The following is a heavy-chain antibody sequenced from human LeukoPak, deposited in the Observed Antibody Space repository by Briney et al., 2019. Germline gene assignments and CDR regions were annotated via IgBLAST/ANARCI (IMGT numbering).Heavy chain of an antibody. D-gene: IGHD2-21*02. CDR3: AYIVVVTATTFDY. Sequence: SVKVSCKASGGTFSSYAISWVRQAPGQGLEWMGRIIPILGIANYAQKFQGRVTITADKSTGTAYMELSSLRSEDTAVYYCAYIVVVTATTFDYWGQGTLVTVSS. CDR1: GGTFSSYA. CDR2: IIPILGIA. J-gene: IGHJ4*02. V-gene: IGHV1-69*04.